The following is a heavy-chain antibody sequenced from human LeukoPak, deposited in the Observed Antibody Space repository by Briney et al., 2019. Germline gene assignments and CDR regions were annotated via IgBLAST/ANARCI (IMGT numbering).Heavy chain of an antibody. V-gene: IGHV4-31*03. CDR2: IYYSGST. CDR1: GGSISSGGYY. J-gene: IGHJ3*02. CDR3: ARDYCSSTSCANDAFEI. D-gene: IGHD2-2*01. Sequence: SQTLSLTCTVSGGSISSGGYYWSWIRQHPGKGLEWIGYIYYSGSTYYNPSLKSRVTISVDTSKNQFSLKLSSVTAADTAVYYCARDYCSSTSCANDAFEIWGQGTTVTVSS.